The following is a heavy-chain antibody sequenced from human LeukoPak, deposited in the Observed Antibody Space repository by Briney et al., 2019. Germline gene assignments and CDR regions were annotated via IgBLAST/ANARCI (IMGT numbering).Heavy chain of an antibody. CDR3: AREGGGNPFFDY. Sequence: SETLSLTRTVSGGSISSYYWSWIRKPPGKGLEWIGYIYYSGSTNYNPSLKSRVTISVDTSKNQFSLKLSSVTAADTAVYHCAREGGGNPFFDYWGQGTLVTVSS. J-gene: IGHJ4*02. CDR2: IYYSGST. V-gene: IGHV4-59*01. D-gene: IGHD4-23*01. CDR1: GGSISSYY.